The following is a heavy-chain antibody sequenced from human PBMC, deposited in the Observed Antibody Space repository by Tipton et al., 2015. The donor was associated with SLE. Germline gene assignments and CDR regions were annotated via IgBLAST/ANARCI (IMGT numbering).Heavy chain of an antibody. CDR1: GGSFSGYY. CDR2: INHSGST. Sequence: TLSLTCAVYGGSFSGYYWSWIRQPPGKGLEWIGEINHSGSTNYNPSLKSRVTISVDTSKNQFSLKLSSVTAADTAVYYCARRQWLEPFDYWGQGTLVTVSS. J-gene: IGHJ4*02. V-gene: IGHV4-34*01. D-gene: IGHD6-19*01. CDR3: ARRQWLEPFDY.